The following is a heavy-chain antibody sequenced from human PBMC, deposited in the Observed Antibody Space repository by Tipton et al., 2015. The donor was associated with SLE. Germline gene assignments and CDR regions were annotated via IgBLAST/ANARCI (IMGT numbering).Heavy chain of an antibody. Sequence: TLSLTCTVSGGSISFYYWSWIRQSAGRGREWIGRIHTSGNINYNPSLKSRVTMSLDTSKNQFSLRLTSVTAADTAVYYCARTLGAIAHTVYDAFDIWGQGKMVTVSS. CDR3: ARTLGAIAHTVYDAFDI. D-gene: IGHD1-26*01. CDR1: GGSISFYY. CDR2: IHTSGNI. J-gene: IGHJ3*02. V-gene: IGHV4-4*07.